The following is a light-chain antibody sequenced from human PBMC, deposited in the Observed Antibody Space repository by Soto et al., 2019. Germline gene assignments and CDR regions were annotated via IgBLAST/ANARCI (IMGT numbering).Light chain of an antibody. J-gene: IGLJ1*01. Sequence: QSALTQPASVSGSPGQSITISCTGTSSDVAGYNYVSWYQQQPGKAPKLMIYQVTNRPSGVSNRFSGSRSGNTASLTISGLHAEDDAAYYCSRYTDSSNYVFGTGTKLTVL. V-gene: IGLV2-14*01. CDR3: SRYTDSSNYV. CDR2: QVT. CDR1: SSDVAGYNY.